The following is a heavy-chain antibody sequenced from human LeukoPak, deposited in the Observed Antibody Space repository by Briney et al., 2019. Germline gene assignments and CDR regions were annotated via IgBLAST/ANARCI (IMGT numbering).Heavy chain of an antibody. CDR1: GSMFRNYW. Sequence: HSGGSLRLSCVVSGSMFRNYWMSWVRQAPGKGLEWVSAISNNGGHTYYADSVQGRFTISRDNSKSTLCLQMNSLRAEDTAVYYCAKQLGYCSDGSCYFPYWGQGTLVTVSS. J-gene: IGHJ4*02. CDR3: AKQLGYCSDGSCYFPY. CDR2: ISNNGGHT. D-gene: IGHD2-15*01. V-gene: IGHV3-23*01.